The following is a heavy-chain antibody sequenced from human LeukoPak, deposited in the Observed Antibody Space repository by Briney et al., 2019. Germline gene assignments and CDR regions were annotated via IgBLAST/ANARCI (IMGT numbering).Heavy chain of an antibody. D-gene: IGHD6-19*01. CDR1: GGSISSGDYF. Sequence: PSETLSLTCTVSGGSISSGDYFWSWIRQPPGKGLEWIAYMYYSGSTYYNPSLKSRVTISEDTSKNQFSLKLTSVTAADTAVYYCARNVGWYSHDSWGQGTLVTVSS. CDR2: MYYSGST. CDR3: ARNVGWYSHDS. V-gene: IGHV4-30-4*01. J-gene: IGHJ4*02.